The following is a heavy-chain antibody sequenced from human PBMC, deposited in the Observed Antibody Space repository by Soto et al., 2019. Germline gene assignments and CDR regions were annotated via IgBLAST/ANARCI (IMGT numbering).Heavy chain of an antibody. Sequence: QVQLVESGGGVVQPGRSLRLSCAASGFTFSSYGMHWVRQAPGKGLEWVAVISYDGSNKYYADSVKGRFTISRDNSKNALYLQMNSLRAEDTAVYYCAKTLGGSHPSLVGYWGQGTLVTVSS. V-gene: IGHV3-30*18. D-gene: IGHD1-26*01. CDR2: ISYDGSNK. J-gene: IGHJ4*02. CDR3: AKTLGGSHPSLVGY. CDR1: GFTFSSYG.